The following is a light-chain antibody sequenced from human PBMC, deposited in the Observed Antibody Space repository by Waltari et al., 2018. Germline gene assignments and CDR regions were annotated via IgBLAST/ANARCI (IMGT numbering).Light chain of an antibody. CDR1: SSNIGSNY. V-gene: IGLV1-47*01. Sequence: QSVLTQPPSASGTPGQRVTISCSGSSSNIGSNYVYWYQQLPGMAPKLLIYRNNQRPSGGPDRFSGSKSGTSASLAISGLRSEDEADYYCAAWDDSLSGVVFGGGTKLTVL. CDR3: AAWDDSLSGVV. J-gene: IGLJ2*01. CDR2: RNN.